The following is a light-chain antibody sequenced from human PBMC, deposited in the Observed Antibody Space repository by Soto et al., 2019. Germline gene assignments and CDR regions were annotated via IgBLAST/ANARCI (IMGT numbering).Light chain of an antibody. V-gene: IGKV1-5*01. CDR1: QSIRPW. CDR3: QQYNSYSAIT. J-gene: IGKJ4*01. Sequence: DIPMTQSPSTLSASVGDRVTITCRASQSIRPWLAWYQQKPGKAPKLLIYDASTLESGVPSRFSGSGSGTEFTLTISSLQSDDFATYYCQQYNSYSAITFGGGTRVE. CDR2: DAS.